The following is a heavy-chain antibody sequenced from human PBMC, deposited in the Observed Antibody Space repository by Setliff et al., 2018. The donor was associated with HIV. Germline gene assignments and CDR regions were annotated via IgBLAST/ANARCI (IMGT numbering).Heavy chain of an antibody. CDR2: INHSGST. D-gene: IGHD3-10*01. V-gene: IGHV4-34*01. J-gene: IGHJ6*03. CDR3: ARGPRYGSGNYYYYYYYMDV. CDR1: GGSFSGYY. Sequence: SETLSLTCAVYGGSFSGYYRFWIRQPPGKGLEWIGEINHSGSTNYNPSLKSRVTISVDTSKNQFSLKLSSVTAADTAVYYCARGPRYGSGNYYYYYYYMDVLGKGTTFTVSS.